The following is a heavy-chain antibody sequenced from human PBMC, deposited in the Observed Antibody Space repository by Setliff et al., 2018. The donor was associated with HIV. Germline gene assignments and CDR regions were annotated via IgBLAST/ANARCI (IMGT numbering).Heavy chain of an antibody. Sequence: SGGSLRLSCAASGFTFSSYSMNWVRQAPGKGLEWVSSISSGSSYIYYAESVKGRFTISRDNAKNSLYLQMNSLRAEDTAVYYCARDTGQLVYYFDSWGQGTLVTVSS. CDR2: ISSGSSYI. D-gene: IGHD6-6*01. J-gene: IGHJ4*02. V-gene: IGHV3-21*01. CDR3: ARDTGQLVYYFDS. CDR1: GFTFSSYS.